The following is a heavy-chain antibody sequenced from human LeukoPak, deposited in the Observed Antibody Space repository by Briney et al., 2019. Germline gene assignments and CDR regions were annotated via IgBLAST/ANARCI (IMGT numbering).Heavy chain of an antibody. Sequence: GGSLRLSCAASGFTFSTYTMNWVRQAPGKGLEWVSSISINSSYKYYADSVKGRFTISRDNATNSLYLQMTRLRAEDTAVYYCARVATAGTVADYWGQETLVTVSS. J-gene: IGHJ4*02. V-gene: IGHV3-21*01. D-gene: IGHD6-13*01. CDR1: GFTFSTYT. CDR3: ARVATAGTVADY. CDR2: ISINSSYK.